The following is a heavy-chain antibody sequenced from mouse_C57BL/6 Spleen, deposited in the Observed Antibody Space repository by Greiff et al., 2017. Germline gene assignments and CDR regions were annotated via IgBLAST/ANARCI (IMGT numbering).Heavy chain of an antibody. V-gene: IGHV1-52*01. Sequence: QVQLQQPGAELVRPGSSVKLSCKASGSTFTSYWMPWVKQRPIQGLEWIGNIDPSDSETHYNQKFKDKATLTVDKSTSTAYMQLSSLTSEDSAVYYCALAYYSNYVHAMDYWGQGTSVTVSS. J-gene: IGHJ4*01. D-gene: IGHD2-5*01. CDR3: ALAYYSNYVHAMDY. CDR2: IDPSDSET. CDR1: GSTFTSYW.